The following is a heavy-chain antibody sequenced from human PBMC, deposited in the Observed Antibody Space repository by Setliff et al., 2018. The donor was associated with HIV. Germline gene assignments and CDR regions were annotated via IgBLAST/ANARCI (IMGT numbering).Heavy chain of an antibody. D-gene: IGHD3-22*01. CDR3: ARDVMRGLVMVPGATRGYFDA. Sequence: PSETLSLTCTVSGGSISSGGNYWSWIRQYPGKGLEWIGYIYYTGSTYYNPSLKSRVTISVDTSKNQFSLKLSSVTAADTAVYFCARDVMRGLVMVPGATRGYFDAWGQGALVTVSS. V-gene: IGHV4-31*02. J-gene: IGHJ4*02. CDR2: IYYTGST. CDR1: GGSISSGGNY.